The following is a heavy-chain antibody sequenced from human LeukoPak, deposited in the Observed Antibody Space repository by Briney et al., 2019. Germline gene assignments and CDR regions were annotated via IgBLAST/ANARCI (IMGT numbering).Heavy chain of an antibody. Sequence: KPSETLLLTCTVSGGSISTYYWSCIRQPPGKGLEWIGHIYYSGSTNYNPSLKSRVTISLDTSKNQFSLNLSSVPAADTAVYYCARDHMAATGINDASDNWGQGTMVTVSS. D-gene: IGHD6-13*01. V-gene: IGHV4-59*01. CDR1: GGSISTYY. CDR2: IYYSGST. J-gene: IGHJ3*02. CDR3: ARDHMAATGINDASDN.